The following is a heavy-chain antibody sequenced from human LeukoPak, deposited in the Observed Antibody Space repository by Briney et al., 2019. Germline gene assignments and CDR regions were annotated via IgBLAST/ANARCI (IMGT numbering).Heavy chain of an antibody. V-gene: IGHV4-4*02. CDR3: ARQKWEQQGRDYYFNGLDV. CDR2: IYLYGTT. Sequence: PSETLSLTCSVSIGSISSSKWWSWVRQSPVKGLEWIGEIYLYGTTNYNPSFTSRVTMSVGRSRNQFSLKLTSVTAADTAVYYCARQKWEQQGRDYYFNGLDVWGPGTTVIVSS. J-gene: IGHJ6*02. D-gene: IGHD1/OR15-1a*01. CDR1: IGSISSSKW.